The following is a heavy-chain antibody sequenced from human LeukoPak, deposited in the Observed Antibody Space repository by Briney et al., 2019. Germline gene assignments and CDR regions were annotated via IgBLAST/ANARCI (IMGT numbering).Heavy chain of an antibody. CDR3: ASGYSSGWYVY. CDR1: GGSISSYY. J-gene: IGHJ4*02. V-gene: IGHV4-59*01. CDR2: IYYSGST. Sequence: SETLSLTCTVSGGSISSYYWSWIRQPPGKGLEWIGYIYYSGSTNYNPSLKSRVTISVDPPKNQFSLKLSSLTAADTAVYYCASGYSSGWYVYWGQGTLVTVSS. D-gene: IGHD6-19*01.